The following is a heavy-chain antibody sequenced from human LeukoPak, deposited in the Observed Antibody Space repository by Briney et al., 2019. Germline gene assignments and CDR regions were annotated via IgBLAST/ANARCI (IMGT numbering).Heavy chain of an antibody. D-gene: IGHD2-2*03. Sequence: PGMSLRLSCAASGFTFSDYAFHCGRQAPGKGLERGAVISYDGYNTRHADSVRGRFTISRDNSKNTLYLQMNTLRSEDTAVYYCVRDGYCGSATCYGWFDPWGQGALVTVSS. CDR3: VRDGYCGSATCYGWFDP. V-gene: IGHV3-30*01. CDR1: GFTFSDYA. CDR2: ISYDGYNT. J-gene: IGHJ5*02.